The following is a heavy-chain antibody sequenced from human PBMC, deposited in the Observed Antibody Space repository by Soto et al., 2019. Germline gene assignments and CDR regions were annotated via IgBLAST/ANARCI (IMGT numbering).Heavy chain of an antibody. CDR3: AKDRASSPNNPPNWFDP. CDR1: GFTFSSYA. V-gene: IGHV3-23*01. J-gene: IGHJ5*02. CDR2: ISGSGGST. Sequence: EVQLLESGGGLVQPGGSLRLSCAASGFTFSSYAMSWVRQAPGKGLEWVSAISGSGGSTYYADSVKGRFTISRDNSKNXXCLQRNSLRAEDTAVYYCAKDRASSPNNPPNWFDPWGQGTLVTVSS. D-gene: IGHD6-6*01.